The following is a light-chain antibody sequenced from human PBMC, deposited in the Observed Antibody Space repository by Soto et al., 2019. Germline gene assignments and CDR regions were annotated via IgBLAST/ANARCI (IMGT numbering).Light chain of an antibody. CDR2: EVS. CDR3: CSHAGSSTFGYV. J-gene: IGLJ1*01. V-gene: IGLV2-23*02. Sequence: QSALTQPASVSGSPGQSITISCTGTSSDVGSYNLVSWYQQHPGKAPKLMIYEVSKRPSGVSNRFSGSKSGNTASLTISGLQAEDEADYYCCSHAGSSTFGYVFGTGTKLTVL. CDR1: SSDVGSYNL.